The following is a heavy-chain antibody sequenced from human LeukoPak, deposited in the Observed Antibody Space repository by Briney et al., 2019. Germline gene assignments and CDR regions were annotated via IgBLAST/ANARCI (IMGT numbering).Heavy chain of an antibody. CDR1: GDSVSSNSAA. V-gene: IGHV6-1*01. D-gene: IGHD6-6*01. Sequence: PSQTLSLTCAISGDSVSSNSAAWNWIRQSPSRGLEWLGRTYYRSKWYNDYAVSVKSRITINPDTSKNQFSLKLSSVTAADTAVYYCARHLRMGIAARRNAFDIWGQGTMVTVSS. CDR2: TYYRSKWYN. CDR3: ARHLRMGIAARRNAFDI. J-gene: IGHJ3*02.